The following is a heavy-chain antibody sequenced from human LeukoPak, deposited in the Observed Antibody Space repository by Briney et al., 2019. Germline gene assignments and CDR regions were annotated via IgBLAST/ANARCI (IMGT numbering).Heavy chain of an antibody. CDR1: GFTFDDYA. J-gene: IGHJ4*02. CDR3: AVGYSSRWYGWVDY. Sequence: PGGSLRLSCAASGFTFDDYAMHWVRQAPGKGLEWVSGISWNSGGIGYADSVKGRFTISRDNAKNSLYLQMNSLRAEDTALYYCAVGYSSRWYGWVDYWGQGTLVSGSS. CDR2: ISWNSGGI. V-gene: IGHV3-9*01. D-gene: IGHD6-13*01.